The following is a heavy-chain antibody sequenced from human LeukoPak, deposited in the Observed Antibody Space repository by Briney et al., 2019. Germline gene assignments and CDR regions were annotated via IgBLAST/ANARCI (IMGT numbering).Heavy chain of an antibody. J-gene: IGHJ4*02. Sequence: PGGSLRLSCAASGFTVSSNYMSWVRQAPGKGLEWVSVIYSGGSTYYADSVKGRFTISRDNSKNTLYLQMNSLRAEDTAVYYCASLLTYSSGWSDYFGYWGQGTLVTVSS. V-gene: IGHV3-53*01. D-gene: IGHD6-19*01. CDR1: GFTVSSNY. CDR2: IYSGGST. CDR3: ASLLTYSSGWSDYFGY.